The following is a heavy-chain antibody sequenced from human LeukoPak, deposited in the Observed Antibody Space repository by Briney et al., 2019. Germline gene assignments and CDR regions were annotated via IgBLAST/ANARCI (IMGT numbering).Heavy chain of an antibody. Sequence: GASVKVSCKASGYTFTGYYMNWVRQAPGQGLEWMGWINPNSGDTNYAQKFQGRVTMTRDPSISTAYMALTRLRSDDTAVYYCARDAWLVGTTNLYYFDYWGQGTLVTVSS. CDR1: GYTFTGYY. CDR3: ARDAWLVGTTNLYYFDY. J-gene: IGHJ4*02. CDR2: INPNSGDT. D-gene: IGHD1-26*01. V-gene: IGHV1-2*02.